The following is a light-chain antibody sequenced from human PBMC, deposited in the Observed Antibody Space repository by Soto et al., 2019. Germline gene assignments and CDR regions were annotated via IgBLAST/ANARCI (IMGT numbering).Light chain of an antibody. J-gene: IGLJ2*01. V-gene: IGLV4-69*01. Sequence: QPVLTQSPSASASQGASVKLTCTLSSGHGNYVIAWHQQQPEKGPRYLMKVKSDGSHNKGDEIPDRFSGSSSGAERYLAISSLQSEDEADYYCQTWDTGIVVFGGGTKLTVL. CDR1: SGHGNYV. CDR3: QTWDTGIVV. CDR2: VKSDGSH.